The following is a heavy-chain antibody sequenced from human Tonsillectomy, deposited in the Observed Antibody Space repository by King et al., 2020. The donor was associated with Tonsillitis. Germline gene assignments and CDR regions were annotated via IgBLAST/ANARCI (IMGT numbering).Heavy chain of an antibody. CDR1: GGSIRTGDFY. V-gene: IGHV4-30-4*01. D-gene: IGHD1-7*01. Sequence: VQLQESGPGLVKPSQTLSLICSVSGGSIRTGDFYWSWVRQPPGKGLEWIGYIYYSGTTYDNPSLQGRVPMSVDASKNQFSLKLRSVTAADTAVYYCARGEGTTGGFDYWGQGTLVTVSS. CDR3: ARGEGTTGGFDY. CDR2: IYYSGTT. J-gene: IGHJ4*02.